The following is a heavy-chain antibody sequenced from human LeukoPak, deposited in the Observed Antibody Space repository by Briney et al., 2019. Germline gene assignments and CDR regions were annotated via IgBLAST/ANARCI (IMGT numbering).Heavy chain of an antibody. J-gene: IGHJ4*02. CDR1: GFTVSSHY. D-gene: IGHD1-1*01. CDR2: IYTGGST. Sequence: GGSLRHTCAASGFTVSSHYMTWVRQAPGKGLEWVSVIYTGGSTYYADSVKGRFTMSRDNSKNALYLQMNSLRVEDTAVYYCARVITNWPLACWGQASLRTVSS. V-gene: IGHV3-53*01. CDR3: ARVITNWPLAC.